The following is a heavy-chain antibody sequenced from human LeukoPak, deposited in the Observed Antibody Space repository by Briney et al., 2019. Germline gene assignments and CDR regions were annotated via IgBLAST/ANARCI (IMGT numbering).Heavy chain of an antibody. J-gene: IGHJ5*02. V-gene: IGHV4-39*07. CDR1: GGSISSSSYY. D-gene: IGHD3-22*01. CDR2: IYYSGST. Sequence: SETLSLTCTVSGGSISSSSYYWGWIRQPPGKGLEWIGSIYYSGSTYYNPSLKSRVTISVDTSKNQFSLKLSSVTAADTAVYYCARVASDYDSSGYYYWFDPWGQGTLVTVSS. CDR3: ARVASDYDSSGYYYWFDP.